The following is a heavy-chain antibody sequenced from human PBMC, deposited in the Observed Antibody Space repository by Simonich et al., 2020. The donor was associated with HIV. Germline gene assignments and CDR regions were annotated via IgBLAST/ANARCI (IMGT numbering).Heavy chain of an antibody. CDR1: GGSFSGYY. Sequence: QVQLQQWGAGLLKPSETLSLTCAVYGGSFSGYYWSWIRQPPGKGRGWNGKINTSGSTHDNPSLKSRVTISVNTSRNQFSLKLSSVTAADTAVYYCASDQNFLEGSGDLSRLDAFDIWGQGTMVTVSS. J-gene: IGHJ3*02. CDR2: INTSGST. D-gene: IGHD3-3*01. CDR3: ASDQNFLEGSGDLSRLDAFDI. V-gene: IGHV4-34*01.